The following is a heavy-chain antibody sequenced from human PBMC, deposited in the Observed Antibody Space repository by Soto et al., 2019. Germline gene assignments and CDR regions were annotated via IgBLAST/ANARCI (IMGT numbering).Heavy chain of an antibody. D-gene: IGHD2-2*01. CDR1: GFTFSSYA. CDR3: AKVSHCSSTSCYRVGFGP. CDR2: ISGSGGST. Sequence: GGSLSLSCAASGFTFSSYAMSWVRQAPGKGLEWVSAISGSGGSTYYADSVKGRFTISRDNSKNTLYLQMNSLRAEDTAVYYCAKVSHCSSTSCYRVGFGPRGQGTLDPVSA. J-gene: IGHJ5*02. V-gene: IGHV3-23*01.